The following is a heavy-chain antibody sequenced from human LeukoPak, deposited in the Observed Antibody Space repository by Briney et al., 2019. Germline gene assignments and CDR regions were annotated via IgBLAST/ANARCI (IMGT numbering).Heavy chain of an antibody. D-gene: IGHD2-2*02. CDR1: GGTFSSYA. Sequence: ASVKVSCKASGGTFSSYAISWVRQAPGQGLEWMGGIIPIFGTANYAQKFQGRVTITADESTSTAYMELSSLRSEDTAVYYCAREPELRYCSSTSCYKSWFDPWGQGTLVTVSS. J-gene: IGHJ5*02. CDR2: IIPIFGTA. CDR3: AREPELRYCSSTSCYKSWFDP. V-gene: IGHV1-69*13.